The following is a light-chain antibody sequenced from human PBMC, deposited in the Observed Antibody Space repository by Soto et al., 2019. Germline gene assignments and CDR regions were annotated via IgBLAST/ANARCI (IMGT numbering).Light chain of an antibody. Sequence: EIVMTQSPATLSVSPGERASLSCRAGQSISRNLAWYQHNPGQAPRLLIYAASTRATGIPDRFSGSGSGTDFTLTISRLEPEDFAVYYCQHYGSLPPYNFGRGTKVDIK. J-gene: IGKJ2*01. V-gene: IGKV3D-15*01. CDR2: AAS. CDR1: QSISRN. CDR3: QHYGSLPPYN.